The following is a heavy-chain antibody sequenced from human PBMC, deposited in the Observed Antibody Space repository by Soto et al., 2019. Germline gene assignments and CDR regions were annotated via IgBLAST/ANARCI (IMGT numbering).Heavy chain of an antibody. CDR1: GGSVSSGSYY. CDR3: ARSTAIPDTIRYYYYYGLDV. V-gene: IGHV4-61*01. Sequence: SETLSLTCTVSGGSVSSGSYYWSWIRQPPGKGLEWIGYIYYSGSTNYNPSLKSRVTISVDTSKNQFSLKLSSVTAADTAVYYCARSTAIPDTIRYYYYYGLDVWGPGTTLTVSS. D-gene: IGHD2-2*02. J-gene: IGHJ6*02. CDR2: IYYSGST.